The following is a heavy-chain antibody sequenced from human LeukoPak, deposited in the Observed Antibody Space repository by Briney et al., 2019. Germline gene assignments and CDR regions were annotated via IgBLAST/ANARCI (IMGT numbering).Heavy chain of an antibody. Sequence: ASVKVSCKASGYTFTGYYMHWVRQAPGQGLERMGWINPNSGDTNYAQKLQGRVSVTRDTSISTAYMELSGLRSDDTAVYYCARVGSSGWYVHPTLDYWGQGTLVTVSS. J-gene: IGHJ4*02. CDR3: ARVGSSGWYVHPTLDY. V-gene: IGHV1-2*02. CDR1: GYTFTGYY. D-gene: IGHD6-19*01. CDR2: INPNSGDT.